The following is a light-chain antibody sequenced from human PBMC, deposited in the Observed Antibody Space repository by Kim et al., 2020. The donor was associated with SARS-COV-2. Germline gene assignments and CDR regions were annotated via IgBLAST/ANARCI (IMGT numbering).Light chain of an antibody. CDR3: QQYAWAPLN. V-gene: IGKV3-20*01. CDR2: NAS. J-gene: IGKJ4*01. Sequence: IVLTQSPGTLSLSPGERATLSCRASQSVGNNYLAWYQQKPGRSPTLLIYNASSRVTGVAARFAGSGSGTDFTLTVSRLEPEDFAVYYCQQYAWAPLNFGGGTKVDIK. CDR1: QSVGNNY.